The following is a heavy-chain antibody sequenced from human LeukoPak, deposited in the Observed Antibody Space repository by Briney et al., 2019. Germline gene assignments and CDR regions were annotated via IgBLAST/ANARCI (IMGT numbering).Heavy chain of an antibody. V-gene: IGHV3-30*02. Sequence: GGSLRPSCAASGFTFNIYAMHWVRQAPGKGLEWVAFIRYDGSDKYYADSVKGRFTISRDNSKNTLYLQMNSLRADDTAVYYCAKERDSSSRSDYWGQGTLVTVSS. CDR1: GFTFNIYA. CDR2: IRYDGSDK. D-gene: IGHD6-13*01. CDR3: AKERDSSSRSDY. J-gene: IGHJ4*02.